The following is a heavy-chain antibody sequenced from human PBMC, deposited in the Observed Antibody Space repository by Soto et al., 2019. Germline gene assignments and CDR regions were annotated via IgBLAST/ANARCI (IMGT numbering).Heavy chain of an antibody. CDR2: TYYRSKWYN. CDR1: GDSVSSNSAA. J-gene: IGHJ5*01. CDR3: AREKWQQPVLVNWSDS. D-gene: IGHD6-13*01. Sequence: SQTLSLTCALSGDSVSSNSAAWNWIRQSPSRGLEWLGRTYYRSKWYNDYAVSVKSRITINPDTSKNQFSLQLNSVTPEDTAVYYCAREKWQQPVLVNWSDSWGQGTLRTGST. V-gene: IGHV6-1*01.